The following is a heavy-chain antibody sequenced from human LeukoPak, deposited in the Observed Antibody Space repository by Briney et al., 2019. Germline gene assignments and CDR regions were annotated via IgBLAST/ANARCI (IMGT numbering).Heavy chain of an antibody. CDR3: ARDPYGDHTFDY. J-gene: IGHJ4*02. D-gene: IGHD4-17*01. V-gene: IGHV1-69*05. CDR2: IIPIFGTA. CDR1: GGTFSSYA. Sequence: GSSVKVSCKASGGTFSSYAISWVRQAPGQGLEWMGRIIPIFGTANYAQKFQDRVTITTDESTSTAYMELSSLRSEDTAVYYCARDPYGDHTFDYWGQGTLVTVSS.